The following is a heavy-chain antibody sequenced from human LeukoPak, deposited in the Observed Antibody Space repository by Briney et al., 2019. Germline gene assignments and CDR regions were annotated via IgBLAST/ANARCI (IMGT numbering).Heavy chain of an antibody. Sequence: GGSLRLSCAASRFTFSNYAMTWVRQAPGKGLEWVSAISGSGGSTYYADSVKGRFTISRDNSKNTLYLQMNSLRAEDTAVYYCAKDQWLQEEVPGYYFDYWGQGTLVTVSS. CDR1: RFTFSNYA. CDR2: ISGSGGST. V-gene: IGHV3-23*01. CDR3: AKDQWLQEEVPGYYFDY. J-gene: IGHJ4*02. D-gene: IGHD5-24*01.